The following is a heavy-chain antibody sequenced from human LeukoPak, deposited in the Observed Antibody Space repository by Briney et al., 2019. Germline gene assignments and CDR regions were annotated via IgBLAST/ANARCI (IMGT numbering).Heavy chain of an antibody. J-gene: IGHJ4*02. CDR2: ISSSSSYI. D-gene: IGHD2-2*01. V-gene: IGHV3-21*01. CDR1: GFTFSSYS. CDR3: ARQKGETIVVVPAAIDY. Sequence: GGSLRLSCAASGFTFSSYSMNWVRQAPGKGLEWVSSISSSSSYIYYADSVKGRFTISRDNAKNSLYLQMNSLRAEDTAVYYCARQKGETIVVVPAAIDYWGQGTLVTVSS.